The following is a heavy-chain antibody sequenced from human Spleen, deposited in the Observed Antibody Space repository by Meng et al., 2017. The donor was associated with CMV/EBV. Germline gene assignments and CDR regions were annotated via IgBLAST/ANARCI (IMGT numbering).Heavy chain of an antibody. V-gene: IGHV2-5*01. CDR1: GFSLTTNGVA. D-gene: IGHD2-21*02. CDR2: VYWNDGK. CDR3: AHRFSGDDRGYFDY. J-gene: IGHJ4*02. Sequence: SGPTLVKPTQTLTLTCTFSGFSLTTNGVAVAWIRQPPGKALEWLALVYWNDGKHYSPSLKSRLSITKDTSKNLVVLTMTNMDPVDTATYYCAHRFSGDDRGYFDYWGQGTLVTVSS.